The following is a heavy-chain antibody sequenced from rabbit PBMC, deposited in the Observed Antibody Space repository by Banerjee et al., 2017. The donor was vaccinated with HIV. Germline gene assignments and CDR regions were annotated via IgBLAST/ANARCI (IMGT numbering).Heavy chain of an antibody. J-gene: IGHJ6*01. V-gene: IGHV1S40*01. Sequence: QSLGESGGDLVKPGASLTLTCTASGFSFSSSYYMCWVRQAPGKGLEWIACIYAGSSGSTYYASWAKGRFTISKTSSTTVTLQMTSLTAADTATYFCARDLAAVTGWNFGLWGPGTLVTVS. CDR2: IYAGSSGST. D-gene: IGHD7-1*01. CDR1: GFSFSSSYY. CDR3: ARDLAAVTGWNFGL.